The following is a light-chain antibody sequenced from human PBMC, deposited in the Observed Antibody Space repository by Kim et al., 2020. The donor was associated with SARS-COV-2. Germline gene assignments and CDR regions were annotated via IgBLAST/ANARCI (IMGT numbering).Light chain of an antibody. CDR3: SVWDDSLDGWV. CDR2: SNN. CDR1: SSNIGSDS. Sequence: QSVLTQPPSESGTPGQRVTISCSGSSSNIGSDSVNWYQQFPGAAPKLLIYSNNQRPSGVPARFSGSKSGTSASLAISGLQSEDEADYYCSVWDDSLDGWVFGGGTQLTV. J-gene: IGLJ3*02. V-gene: IGLV1-44*01.